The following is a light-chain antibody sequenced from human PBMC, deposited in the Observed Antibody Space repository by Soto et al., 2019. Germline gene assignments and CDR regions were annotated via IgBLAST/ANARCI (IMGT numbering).Light chain of an antibody. CDR2: SNN. V-gene: IGLV1-47*02. J-gene: IGLJ3*02. Sequence: QSVLTQPPSASGTPGPRVTISCSGSSSNIGSNYVYWYQQLPGTAPKLLIYSNNQRPSGVPDRFSGSKSGTSASLAISGLRSEDEADYYCAAWEDSLSGWVFGGGTKLTVL. CDR1: SSNIGSNY. CDR3: AAWEDSLSGWV.